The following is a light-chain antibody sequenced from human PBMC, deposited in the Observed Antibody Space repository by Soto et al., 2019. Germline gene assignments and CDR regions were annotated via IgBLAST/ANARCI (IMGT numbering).Light chain of an antibody. CDR1: QGISSY. CDR2: AAS. J-gene: IGKJ5*01. Sequence: AIRMTQYPSSFSASTGYRFTITCRASQGISSYLAWYQQKQGNAPKLLIYAASTLQSGVPSRFSGSGSGTDGTITISCLKSEDGATYYCQQYYSYTRTFGQGTRLEIK. V-gene: IGKV1-8*01. CDR3: QQYYSYTRT.